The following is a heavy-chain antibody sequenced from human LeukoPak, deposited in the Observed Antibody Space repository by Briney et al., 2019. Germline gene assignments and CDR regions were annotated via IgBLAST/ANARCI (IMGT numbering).Heavy chain of an antibody. CDR1: GGSISSTSYY. Sequence: SETLSLTCTVSGGSISSTSYYWGWIRQPPGKGLEWIGSIYYSGSTSYNPSLRSRVTISVDTSKDQFSLKLSSVAAADTAVYYCARTQYSTSPEGYYYYYMDGWGKGTTLTVSS. CDR2: IYYSGST. D-gene: IGHD6-6*01. J-gene: IGHJ6*03. V-gene: IGHV4-39*01. CDR3: ARTQYSTSPEGYYYYYMDG.